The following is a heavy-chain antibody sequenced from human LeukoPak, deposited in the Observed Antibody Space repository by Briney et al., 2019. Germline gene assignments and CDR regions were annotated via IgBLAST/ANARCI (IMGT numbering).Heavy chain of an antibody. CDR2: IYSGGST. J-gene: IGHJ3*01. Sequence: GGSLRLSCAASGFTVSSNYMSWVRQAPGKGLEWVSVIYSGGSTYYADSVKGRFTISRDNSKNTLYLQMNSLRAEDTAVYYCASPLRDDAFDVWGQGTMVTVSS. CDR3: ASPLRDDAFDV. V-gene: IGHV3-53*01. CDR1: GFTVSSNY.